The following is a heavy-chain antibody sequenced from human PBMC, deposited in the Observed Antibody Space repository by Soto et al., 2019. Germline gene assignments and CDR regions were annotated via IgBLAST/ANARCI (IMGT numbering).Heavy chain of an antibody. J-gene: IGHJ4*02. V-gene: IGHV4-59*01. Sequence: PSETLSLTCTVSGGSISSYYWSWIRQPPGKGLEWIGYIYYSGSTNYNPSLKSRVTISVDTSKNQFSLKLSSVTAADTAVYYCGRLYYVFGGGYKGGYYFDYGGQETLVTVSS. D-gene: IGHD3-3*01. CDR3: GRLYYVFGGGYKGGYYFDY. CDR1: GGSISSYY. CDR2: IYYSGST.